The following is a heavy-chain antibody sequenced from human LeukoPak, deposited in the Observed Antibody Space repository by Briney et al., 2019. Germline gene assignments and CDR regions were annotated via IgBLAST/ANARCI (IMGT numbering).Heavy chain of an antibody. CDR2: FYNSGRS. Sequence: SETLXXTXTVSDDSISDYYRXXIRQPPGKGLXWIGYFYNSGRSTYNPSLKSRVTISADTSKNHFSLKLNSVTTADTAVYYCTRGAGWLIDYWGQGILVTVSS. CDR1: DDSISDYY. J-gene: IGHJ4*02. D-gene: IGHD3-16*01. CDR3: TRGAGWLIDY. V-gene: IGHV4-59*01.